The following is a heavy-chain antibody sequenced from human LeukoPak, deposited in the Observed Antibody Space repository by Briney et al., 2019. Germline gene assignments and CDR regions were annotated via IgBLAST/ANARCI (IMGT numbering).Heavy chain of an antibody. CDR3: ARDRKYCSSTSCPYYYYGMDV. V-gene: IGHV4-59*01. Sequence: SETLSLTCTVSGGSISSYYWSWIRQPPGKGLEWIGYIYYSGSTSYNPSLKSRVTISVDTSKNQFSLKLSSVTAADTAVYYCARDRKYCSSTSCPYYYYGMDVWGQGTTVTVSS. CDR1: GGSISSYY. J-gene: IGHJ6*02. D-gene: IGHD2-2*01. CDR2: IYYSGST.